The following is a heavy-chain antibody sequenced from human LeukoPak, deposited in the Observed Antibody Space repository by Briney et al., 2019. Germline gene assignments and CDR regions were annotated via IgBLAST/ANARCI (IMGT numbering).Heavy chain of an antibody. V-gene: IGHV1-46*02. D-gene: IGHD5-18*01. Sequence: ASVKVSCKASGYAFNSYYMHWVRQAPGQGLEWMGIINPSSGSTSYAQNFQGRVTMTRDTSSSTVYMELSSLRSEDTAVYYCARGYTYGDYWGQGTLVTVSS. CDR2: INPSSGST. J-gene: IGHJ4*02. CDR1: GYAFNSYY. CDR3: ARGYTYGDY.